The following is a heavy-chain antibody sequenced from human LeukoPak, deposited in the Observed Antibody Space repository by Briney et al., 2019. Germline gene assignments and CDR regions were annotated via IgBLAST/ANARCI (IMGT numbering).Heavy chain of an antibody. CDR3: AKGDTTWELPHDY. CDR1: GFTFSSYG. J-gene: IGHJ4*02. Sequence: GGSLRLSCAASGFTFSSYGMSWVRQAPGKGLEWVSAISGSGGITSYADSVKGRFTISRDNSKNTLYLQMNSLRAEDTAVYYCAKGDTTWELPHDYWGQGTLVTVSS. D-gene: IGHD1-26*01. CDR2: ISGSGGIT. V-gene: IGHV3-23*01.